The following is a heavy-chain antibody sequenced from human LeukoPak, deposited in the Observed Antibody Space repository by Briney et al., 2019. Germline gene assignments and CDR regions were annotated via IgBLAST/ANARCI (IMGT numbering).Heavy chain of an antibody. Sequence: PGGSLRLSCAASGFTFSSYSMNWVRQAPGKGLEWVSSISSSSSYIYYADSVKGRFTISRDNAKNSLYLQMNSLRAEDTAVYYCARVSLDIVATIMDYYYYMDVWGKGTTVTVSS. CDR1: GFTFSSYS. V-gene: IGHV3-21*01. CDR2: ISSSSSYI. J-gene: IGHJ6*03. D-gene: IGHD5-12*01. CDR3: ARVSLDIVATIMDYYYYMDV.